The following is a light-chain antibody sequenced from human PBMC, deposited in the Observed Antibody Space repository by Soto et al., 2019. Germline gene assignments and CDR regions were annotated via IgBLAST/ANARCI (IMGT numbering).Light chain of an antibody. CDR2: KAS. J-gene: IGKJ5*01. Sequence: DIQMTQSPSTLSASVGDRVTITCRASQSISSRVACYQQKPGRAPKLLIYKASSLESGVPSRFSGSGSGTEFTLTISSLQPDDFATYYCQQYNSYSPITFGQGTRLEIK. CDR3: QQYNSYSPIT. V-gene: IGKV1-5*03. CDR1: QSISSR.